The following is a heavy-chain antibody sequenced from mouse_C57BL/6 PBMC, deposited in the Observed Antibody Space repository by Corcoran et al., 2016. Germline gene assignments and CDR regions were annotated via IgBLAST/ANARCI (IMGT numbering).Heavy chain of an antibody. Sequence: QIQLVQYGPELKKPGETVKISCKATGYTFKTYRMSWVKQAPGKGLKWMGLINTYSGVPTYADDFKGRFAFSLKTSASTAYLQINNLKNEDPATYFCARPFNYGSSYDWYIDVWGTGTTVTVSS. V-gene: IGHV9-3*01. D-gene: IGHD1-1*01. CDR3: ARPFNYGSSYDWYIDV. CDR1: GYTFKTYR. CDR2: INTYSGVP. J-gene: IGHJ1*03.